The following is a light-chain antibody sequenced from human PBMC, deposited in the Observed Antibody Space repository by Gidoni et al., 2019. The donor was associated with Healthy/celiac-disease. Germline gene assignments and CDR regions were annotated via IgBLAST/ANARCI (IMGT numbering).Light chain of an antibody. CDR1: QGISSY. CDR3: QQYYSYPRT. CDR2: AAS. J-gene: IGKJ1*01. V-gene: IGKV1-8*01. Sequence: AIRMTQSPSSFSASTGDRVTITCRASQGISSYLAWYQQKPGKAPKLLIYAASTLQSGVPSRFRGSGSGTDFTFTISCLQSEDFATYYCQQYYSYPRTFGQGTKVEIK.